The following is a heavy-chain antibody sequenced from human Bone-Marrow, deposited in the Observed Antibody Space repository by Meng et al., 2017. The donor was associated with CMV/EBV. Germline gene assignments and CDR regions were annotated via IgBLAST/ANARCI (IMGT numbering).Heavy chain of an antibody. CDR3: ARDQIRSSIDIVVVPAAIGAFDI. Sequence: GESLKISCAASGFTFSSYAMHWVRQAPGKGLEWVAVISYDGSNKYYADSVKGRFTISRDNSKYTLYLQMNSLRAEDTAVYYCARDQIRSSIDIVVVPAAIGAFDIWGQGTMVTVSS. V-gene: IGHV3-30-3*01. CDR1: GFTFSSYA. CDR2: ISYDGSNK. D-gene: IGHD2-2*02. J-gene: IGHJ3*02.